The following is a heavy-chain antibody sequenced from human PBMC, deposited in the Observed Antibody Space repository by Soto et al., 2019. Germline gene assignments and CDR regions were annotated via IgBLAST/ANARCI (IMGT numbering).Heavy chain of an antibody. V-gene: IGHV4-30-2*01. J-gene: IGHJ4*02. Sequence: SETLSLTCTVSGGYISSGGYSWSWIRQPPGKGLEWIGYMYHSGSTYYNPSLKSRVTMSVDRSRNQFSLKLNSVTAADTAVYYCTTGSGIAAAGSHFDYWGQGTLVTVSS. CDR1: GGYISSGGYS. D-gene: IGHD6-13*01. CDR2: MYHSGST. CDR3: TTGSGIAAAGSHFDY.